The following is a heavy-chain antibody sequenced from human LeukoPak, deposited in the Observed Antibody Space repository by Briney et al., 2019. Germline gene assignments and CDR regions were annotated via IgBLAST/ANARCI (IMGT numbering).Heavy chain of an antibody. CDR3: ARDWGPRVHSRFDP. V-gene: IGHV7-4-1*02. CDR2: INTNTGNP. J-gene: IGHJ5*02. Sequence: SVKVSCKASGYTFTSYAMNWVRQAPGQGLEWMGWINTNTGNPTYAQGFTGRFVFSLDTSVSTAYLQISSLKAEDTAVYYCARDWGPRVHSRFDPWGQGTLVTVSS. D-gene: IGHD3-16*01. CDR1: GYTFTSYA.